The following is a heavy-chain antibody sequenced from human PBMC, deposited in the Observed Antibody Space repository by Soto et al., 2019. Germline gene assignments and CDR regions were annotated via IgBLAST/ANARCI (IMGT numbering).Heavy chain of an antibody. J-gene: IGHJ4*02. CDR3: ATHLYGAYVADC. CDR1: GYSISSGHY. Sequence: SETLSLTCAVSGYSISSGHYWGWMRQPPGKGLEWIGSTHHSVETYYNPSLKSRVTISVDTSKNQVSLRLSSVTAADTALYYCATHLYGAYVADCWGEGTLVTVST. D-gene: IGHD4-17*01. CDR2: THHSVET. V-gene: IGHV4-38-2*01.